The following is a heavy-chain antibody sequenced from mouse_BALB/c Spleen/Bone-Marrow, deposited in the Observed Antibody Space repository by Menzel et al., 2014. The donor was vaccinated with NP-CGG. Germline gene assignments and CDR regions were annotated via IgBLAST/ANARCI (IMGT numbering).Heavy chain of an antibody. CDR1: GISITTGNYR. CDR2: IYYSGTI. D-gene: IGHD2-1*01. Sequence: EVKLQESGPGLVKPSQTVSLTCTVTGISITTGNYRWSWIRQFPGNKLEWIGYIYYSGTITYNPSLTSRTTITRDTSKNQFFLEMNSLTAEDTATYYCARFYGNHYDYWGQGTTLTVSS. V-gene: IGHV3-5*02. CDR3: ARFYGNHYDY. J-gene: IGHJ2*01.